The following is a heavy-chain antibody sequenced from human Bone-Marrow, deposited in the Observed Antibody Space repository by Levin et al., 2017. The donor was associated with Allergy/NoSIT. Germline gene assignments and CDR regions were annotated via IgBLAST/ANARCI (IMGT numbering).Heavy chain of an antibody. Sequence: LSLTCAASGFSFSSYAMSWVRQTPGKGLEWVSYITGSGGSTYYADSVKGRFTISRDNSKNTLYLQMSSLRAADTAVYYCAKSTIAVVGTLLGSWGQGSLVTVSS. CDR1: GFSFSSYA. V-gene: IGHV3-23*01. D-gene: IGHD6-19*01. J-gene: IGHJ5*02. CDR2: ITGSGGST. CDR3: AKSTIAVVGTLLGS.